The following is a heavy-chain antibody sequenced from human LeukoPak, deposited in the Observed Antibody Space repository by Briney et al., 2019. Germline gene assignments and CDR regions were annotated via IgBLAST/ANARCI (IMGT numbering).Heavy chain of an antibody. J-gene: IGHJ4*02. V-gene: IGHV1-46*01. Sequence: ASVKVSCKASGYTITNYYVHWVRQAAGQGLEWMGVISPSGDFTSYAQMFQGSITVTRDTSTSTVYMELSGLRSEDTAVYFCASEIAATGYFDYWGQGTLVTVSS. CDR2: ISPSGDFT. CDR1: GYTITNYY. D-gene: IGHD6-13*01. CDR3: ASEIAATGYFDY.